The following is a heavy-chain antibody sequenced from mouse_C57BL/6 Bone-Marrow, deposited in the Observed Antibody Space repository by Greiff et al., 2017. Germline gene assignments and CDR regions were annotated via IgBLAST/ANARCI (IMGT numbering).Heavy chain of an antibody. CDR2: IYPGNSDT. J-gene: IGHJ1*03. CDR1: GYTFTSYW. D-gene: IGHD1-1*01. V-gene: IGHV1-5*01. Sequence: EVQLQQSGTVLARPGASVKMSCKTSGYTFTSYWMHWVKQRPGQGLEWIGAIYPGNSDTSYNQKFKGKAKLTAVTSASTAYMELSSLTNEDSAVYYCTRRALYYYGSSPWDFDVWGTGTTVTVSS. CDR3: TRRALYYYGSSPWDFDV.